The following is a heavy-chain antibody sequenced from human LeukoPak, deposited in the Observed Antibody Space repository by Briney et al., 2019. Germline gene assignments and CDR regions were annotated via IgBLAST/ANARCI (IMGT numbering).Heavy chain of an antibody. D-gene: IGHD6-13*01. CDR2: IIPIFGTA. CDR3: ARGIPQQPPEY. J-gene: IGHJ4*02. Sequence: ASVKVSCKASGGTFSSYAISWVRQAPGQGLEWMGGIIPIFGTANYAQKFQGRVTITADESTSTAYMELSSLRSEDTAVYYCARGIPQQPPEYWGQGTLATVSS. CDR1: GGTFSSYA. V-gene: IGHV1-69*13.